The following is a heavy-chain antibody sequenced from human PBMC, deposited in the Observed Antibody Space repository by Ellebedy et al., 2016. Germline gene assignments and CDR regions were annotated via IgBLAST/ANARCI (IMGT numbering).Heavy chain of an antibody. CDR2: IYTSGNT. CDR3: ATLTIPGGSDF. V-gene: IGHV4-61*02. Sequence: SETLSLXXTVSGDYITSGASYWSWIRQSAGKGLEWIGLIYTSGNTIYNPSLKSRVTMSVDTSRNHFSLELNSVTAADSAVYYCATLTIPGGSDFWGQGTLVTVSS. CDR1: GDYITSGASY. D-gene: IGHD3-3*01. J-gene: IGHJ4*02.